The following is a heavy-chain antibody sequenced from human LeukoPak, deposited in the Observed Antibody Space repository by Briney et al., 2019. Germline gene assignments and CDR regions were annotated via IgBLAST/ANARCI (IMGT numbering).Heavy chain of an antibody. CDR3: ARGGSTGWYSFDY. J-gene: IGHJ4*02. V-gene: IGHV3-7*05. CDR2: IKPDGSWK. Sequence: TGGSLRLSCAASGFTFSIYWMTWVRQAPGKGLEWVANIKPDGSWKSYVDSVKGRFIISRDNAKKSLYMEMNSLRAEDTAVYYCARGGSTGWYSFDYWGQGTLVTVSS. CDR1: GFTFSIYW. D-gene: IGHD6-19*01.